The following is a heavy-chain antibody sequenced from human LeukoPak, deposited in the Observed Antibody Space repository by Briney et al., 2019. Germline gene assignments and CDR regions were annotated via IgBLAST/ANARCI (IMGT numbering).Heavy chain of an antibody. Sequence: GGSLRLSCTSSEITYSRYVMGWLRQAPGKGPEWVSTISAGGGTTYYADSVQGRFTISRDNSKNTLYLQMNSLRAEDTALYYCAKDDHGYRNFDYWGQGTLVTVSS. CDR2: ISAGGGTT. CDR3: AKDDHGYRNFDY. CDR1: EITYSRYV. D-gene: IGHD5-18*01. J-gene: IGHJ4*02. V-gene: IGHV3-23*01.